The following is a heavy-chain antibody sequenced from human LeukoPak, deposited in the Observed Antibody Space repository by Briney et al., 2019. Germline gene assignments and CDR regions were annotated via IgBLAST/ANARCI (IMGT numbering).Heavy chain of an antibody. Sequence: GGSLRLSCTASGFTFSSYSMNWVRQAPGKGLEWVSSISSSSSYIYYADSVKGRFTISRDNAKNSLYLQMNSLRAEDTAVYYCARNKKGDRYTYGHDYWGQGTLVTVSS. J-gene: IGHJ4*02. V-gene: IGHV3-21*01. CDR3: ARNKKGDRYTYGHDY. CDR2: ISSSSSYI. CDR1: GFTFSSYS. D-gene: IGHD5-18*01.